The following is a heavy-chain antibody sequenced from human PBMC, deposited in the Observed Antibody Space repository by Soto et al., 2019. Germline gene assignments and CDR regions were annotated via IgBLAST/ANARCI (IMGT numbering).Heavy chain of an antibody. D-gene: IGHD3-3*01. Sequence: QVQLVQSGAEVRKPGSSVKVSCKAPGGTFSTYIISWVRQAPGQGLEWMGRIIRIPDITNYAQKFQGRVTVTADRSTRTAYMELTSLKSEDTAVYYCARDRITTRGDAFDLWGQGTMVTVSS. CDR2: IIRIPDIT. J-gene: IGHJ3*01. CDR3: ARDRITTRGDAFDL. CDR1: GGTFSTYI. V-gene: IGHV1-69*08.